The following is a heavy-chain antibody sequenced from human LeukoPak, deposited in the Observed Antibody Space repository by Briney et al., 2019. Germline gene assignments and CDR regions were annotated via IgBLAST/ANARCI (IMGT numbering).Heavy chain of an antibody. Sequence: GGSLRLSCAASGFTFGNAWMSWVRQAPGKGLEWVGRIKSKTDGGTTDYAAPVKGRFTISRDDSKNTLYLQMNSLKTEDTAVYYCTTVNGRYSSSWNRAMDVWGQGTTVTVSS. CDR3: TTVNGRYSSSWNRAMDV. CDR1: GFTFGNAW. D-gene: IGHD6-13*01. CDR2: IKSKTDGGTT. J-gene: IGHJ6*02. V-gene: IGHV3-15*01.